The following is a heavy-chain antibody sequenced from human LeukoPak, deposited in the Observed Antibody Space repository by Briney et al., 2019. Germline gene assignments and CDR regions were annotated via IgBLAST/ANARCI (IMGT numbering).Heavy chain of an antibody. V-gene: IGHV3-74*01. CDR1: GFSFSSHW. Sequence: GGSLRLSCAASGFSFSSHWVHWVRHAPGKRLVWVSRISDDGSYTSNVDSVKGRFTISRDNVNNMLYLHMNSLRAEDTAVYYCASFGISWRSSYWGQGTLVTVSS. D-gene: IGHD2-21*01. CDR3: ASFGISWRSSY. J-gene: IGHJ4*02. CDR2: ISDDGSYT.